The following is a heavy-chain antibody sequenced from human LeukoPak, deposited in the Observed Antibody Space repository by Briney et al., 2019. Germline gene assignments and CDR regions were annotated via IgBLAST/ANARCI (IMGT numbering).Heavy chain of an antibody. CDR3: AKDTSTISVSGTCFDY. J-gene: IGHJ4*02. Sequence: GGSLRLSCAASGFTFDDYAMHWVRQAPGKGLEWVAFTRYDEDNKYYADSVKGRFTISRDNSKNTLYLQMNSLRAEDTAVYYCAKDTSTISVSGTCFDYWGQGTLVTVSS. CDR2: TRYDEDNK. D-gene: IGHD6-19*01. CDR1: GFTFDDYA. V-gene: IGHV3-30*02.